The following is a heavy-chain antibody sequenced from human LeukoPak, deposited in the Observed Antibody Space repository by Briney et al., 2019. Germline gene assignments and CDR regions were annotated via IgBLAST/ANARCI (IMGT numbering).Heavy chain of an antibody. CDR1: GYSFTHYW. V-gene: IGHV5-51*01. J-gene: IGHJ4*02. CDR2: IYPGDSDT. D-gene: IGHD3-22*01. Sequence: GESLKISCKGSGYSFTHYWIGWVRQMPGKGLEWMGIIYPGDSDTRYSPSFQGQVTISADKSISTAYLQWSSLKASDTAMYYCARRNYYDSRGKFDYWGQGTLVAVSS. CDR3: ARRNYYDSRGKFDY.